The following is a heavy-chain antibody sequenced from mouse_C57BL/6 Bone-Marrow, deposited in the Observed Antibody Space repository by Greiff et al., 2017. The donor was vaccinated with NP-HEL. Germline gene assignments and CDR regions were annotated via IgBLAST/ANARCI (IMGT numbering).Heavy chain of an antibody. CDR3: ARRDYYGSSLAWFAY. V-gene: IGHV5-17*01. D-gene: IGHD1-1*01. CDR1: GFTFSDYG. J-gene: IGHJ3*01. Sequence: EVQLVESGGGLVKPGGSLKLSCAASGFTFSDYGMHWVRQAPEKGLEWVAYISSGSSTIYYADTVKGRFTFSRDNAKNTLSLQMTSLRSEDTAMYYCARRDYYGSSLAWFAYWGQGTLVTVSA. CDR2: ISSGSSTI.